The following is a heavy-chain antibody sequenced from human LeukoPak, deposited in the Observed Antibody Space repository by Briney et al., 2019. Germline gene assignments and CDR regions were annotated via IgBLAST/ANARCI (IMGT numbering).Heavy chain of an antibody. V-gene: IGHV4-31*02. D-gene: IGHD3-22*01. Sequence: SETLSLTCTVSGGSISSGGYYWSWIRQHPGKGLEWIGYIYYSGYTYYNPSLKSRVTISVDTSKNQFSLRLRSVTAADTAVYYCARRFYYDSTENWFDPWGQGTLVSVSS. CDR3: ARRFYYDSTENWFDP. CDR1: GGSISSGGYY. CDR2: IYYSGYT. J-gene: IGHJ5*02.